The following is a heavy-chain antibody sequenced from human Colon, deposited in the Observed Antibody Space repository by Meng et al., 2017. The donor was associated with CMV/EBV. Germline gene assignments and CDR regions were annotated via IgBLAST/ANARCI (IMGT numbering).Heavy chain of an antibody. Sequence: YYWAWSRRHPVEGLEWLGCISYRGIPNRGNTYRTPSLEDRVTISIDTAESEFSLQLSSVTAADTAVYYCARRPLISGSGPYFDHWGQGVLVTVSS. CDR3: ARRPLISGSGPYFDH. D-gene: IGHD3-10*01. V-gene: IGHV4-31*02. CDR2: ISYRGIPNRGNT. J-gene: IGHJ4*02. CDR1: YY.